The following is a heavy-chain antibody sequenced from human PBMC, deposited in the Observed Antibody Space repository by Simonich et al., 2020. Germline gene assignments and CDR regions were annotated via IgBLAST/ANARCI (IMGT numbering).Heavy chain of an antibody. V-gene: IGHV3-30*07. Sequence: QVQLVESGGGVVQPGRSLRLSCAASGFTFSSYAMHWVRQAPDKGLELVACISYDGSNKYYADSVKGRFTISRDNSKNTLYLQMNSLRAEDTAVYYCAREDLTGDAFDIWGQGTMVTVSS. CDR1: GFTFSSYA. CDR3: AREDLTGDAFDI. J-gene: IGHJ3*02. CDR2: ISYDGSNK. D-gene: IGHD7-27*01.